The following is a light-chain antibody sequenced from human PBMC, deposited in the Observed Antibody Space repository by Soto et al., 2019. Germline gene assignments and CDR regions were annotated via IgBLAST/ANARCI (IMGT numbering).Light chain of an antibody. Sequence: QSVLTQPRSVSGSPGQSGTISCTGTSSDVGGYNYVSWYQQHPGKAPKLMIYDVSKRPSGVPDRFSGSKSGNTASLTISGLQDEDEADYYCCSYAGSYTFGVVFGGGTKLTVL. CDR2: DVS. V-gene: IGLV2-11*01. CDR1: SSDVGGYNY. CDR3: CSYAGSYTFGVV. J-gene: IGLJ2*01.